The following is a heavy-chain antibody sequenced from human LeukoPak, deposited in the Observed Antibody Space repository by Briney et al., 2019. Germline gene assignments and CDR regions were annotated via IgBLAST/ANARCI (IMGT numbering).Heavy chain of an antibody. CDR3: ARAQSRTAPAGTFANS. CDR2: INPNSGDT. CDR1: GYTFTGYF. D-gene: IGHD6-13*01. V-gene: IGHV1-2*02. J-gene: IGHJ4*02. Sequence: ASVKVSCKASGYTFTGYFLHWVRRAPGQGFEWMGWINPNSGDTSYTQTFQGRVTMTRDTSISTAYMELSSLRSDDTAVYYCARAQSRTAPAGTFANSWGQGTLVTVSS.